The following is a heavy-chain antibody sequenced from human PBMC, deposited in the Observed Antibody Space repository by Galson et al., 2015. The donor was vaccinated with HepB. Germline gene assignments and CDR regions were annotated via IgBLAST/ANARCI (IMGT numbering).Heavy chain of an antibody. CDR2: INPNSGGT. D-gene: IGHD2-15*01. CDR3: ARPVMVGVGYYYYGMDV. V-gene: IGHV1-2*04. CDR1: GYTFTGYY. Sequence: SVKVSCKASGYTFTGYYMHWVRQAPGQGLEWMGWINPNSGGTNYAQKFQGWVTMTRDTSTSTVYMELSSLRSEDTTVYYCARPVMVGVGYYYYGMDVWGQGTTVTVSS. J-gene: IGHJ6*02.